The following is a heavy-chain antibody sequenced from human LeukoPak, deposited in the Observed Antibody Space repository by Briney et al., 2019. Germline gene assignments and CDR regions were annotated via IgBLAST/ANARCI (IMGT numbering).Heavy chain of an antibody. J-gene: IGHJ4*02. V-gene: IGHV1-2*02. CDR2: INPNSGGT. CDR1: GYTFPGYY. D-gene: IGHD5-18*01. CDR3: ARSYNYGRGGYFDY. Sequence: ASVKVSCKASGYTFPGYYMHWVRQAPGQGLEWLGWINPNSGGTNYAQKFQGRVTMTRDTSISTAYMELSRLRSDDTAVYYCARSYNYGRGGYFDYWGQGTLVTVSS.